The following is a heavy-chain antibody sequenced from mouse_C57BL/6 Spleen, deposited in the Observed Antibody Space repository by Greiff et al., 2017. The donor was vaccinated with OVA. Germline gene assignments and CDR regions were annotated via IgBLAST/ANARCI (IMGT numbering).Heavy chain of an antibody. V-gene: IGHV1-59*01. CDR1: GYTFTRSW. J-gene: IGHJ1*03. D-gene: IGHD2-4*01. CDR3: ARGLYDYDGNRYFED. Sequence: QVQLQQPGAELVRPGTSVKLSCTASGYTFTRSWMHWVKQRPGQGLEWIGVIDPSDSSPNYNQKFKGTATLAVDTSSSTAYMPLSSLTSADSAVYYGARGLYDYDGNRYFEDWGTGTTVTVSS. CDR2: IDPSDSSP.